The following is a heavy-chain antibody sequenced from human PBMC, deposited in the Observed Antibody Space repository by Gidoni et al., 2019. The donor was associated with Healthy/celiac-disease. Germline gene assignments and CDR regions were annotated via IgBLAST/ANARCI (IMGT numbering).Heavy chain of an antibody. D-gene: IGHD2-15*01. J-gene: IGHJ4*02. Sequence: QVQLVQSGAEVKKPGASVKVSCKASGYTFTSYYMHWVRQAPGQGLEWMGIINPSGGSTSYAQKFQGRVTMTRDTSTSTVYMELSSLRSEDTAVYYCARDRDDCSGGSCYVDYWGQGTLVTVSS. CDR1: GYTFTSYY. CDR2: INPSGGST. CDR3: ARDRDDCSGGSCYVDY. V-gene: IGHV1-46*01.